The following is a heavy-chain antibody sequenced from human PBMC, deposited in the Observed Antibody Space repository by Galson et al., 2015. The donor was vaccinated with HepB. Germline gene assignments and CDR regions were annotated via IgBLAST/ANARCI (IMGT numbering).Heavy chain of an antibody. D-gene: IGHD3/OR15-3a*01. V-gene: IGHV3-23*01. CDR3: VKGADYDFWNGFRRYFDH. Sequence: SLRLSCAGSGFTFSSYAMFWVRQAPGKGLEWVSGIRGSGDRTDYADPVKGRFITSRDNSKNTMYLQMSSLRVEDTAVYYCVKGADYDFWNGFRRYFDHWGQGTLVAVSS. CDR2: IRGSGDRT. CDR1: GFTFSSYA. J-gene: IGHJ4*02.